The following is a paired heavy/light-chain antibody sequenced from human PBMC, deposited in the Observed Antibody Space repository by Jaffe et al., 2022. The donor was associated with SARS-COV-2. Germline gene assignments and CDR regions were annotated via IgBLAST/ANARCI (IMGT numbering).Heavy chain of an antibody. V-gene: IGHV4-31*03. D-gene: IGHD2-15*01. Sequence: QVQLQESGPGLVKPSQTLSLTCTVSRGSISSANYYWTWIRQRPGEGLEWIGYIYYSGNTYYNPSLRSRVTISVDTSKNHFSLKLSSVTAADTAVYYCARDRHYCGVDICYPGCWFDSWGQGTLVTVSS. CDR1: RGSISSANYY. J-gene: IGHJ5*01. CDR2: IYYSGNT. CDR3: ARDRHYCGVDICYPGCWFDS.
Light chain of an antibody. CDR3: GTWDSSLSGV. V-gene: IGLV1-51*02. Sequence: QSVLAQPPSVSAAPGQKVTISCSGSSSNIGNNYVSWYQQLPGTAPKLLIYENDKRPSGIPDRFSGSKSGTSATLGITGLQTGDEADYYCGTWDSSLSGVFGGGTKLTVL. CDR1: SSNIGNNY. CDR2: END. J-gene: IGLJ2*01.